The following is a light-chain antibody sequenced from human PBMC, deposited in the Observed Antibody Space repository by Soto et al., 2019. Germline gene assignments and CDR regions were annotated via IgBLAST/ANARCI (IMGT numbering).Light chain of an antibody. J-gene: IGLJ2*01. Sequence: QSVLTQPASVSGSPGQSITISCTGTTSDVGGYNYVSWYQQHPGKAPKLMIFDVSDRPSGVSERFSGSKSGNTASLTISGLQAEDEADYYCSSYTSSTTLLVFGGGTMVTVL. CDR2: DVS. CDR1: TSDVGGYNY. V-gene: IGLV2-14*01. CDR3: SSYTSSTTLLV.